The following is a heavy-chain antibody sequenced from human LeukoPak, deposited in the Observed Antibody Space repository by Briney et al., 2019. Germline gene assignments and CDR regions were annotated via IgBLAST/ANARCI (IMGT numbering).Heavy chain of an antibody. CDR3: ARDLGQYYDTSDNWFDP. Sequence: GGSLRLSCAASGFTFDDYAMHWVRQAPGRGLEWVSGISWNSGSIGYADSVKGRFTISRDNAKNTLNLQMNSLRAEDTAVYYCARDLGQYYDTSDNWFDPWGQGTLVTVSS. J-gene: IGHJ5*02. CDR1: GFTFDDYA. D-gene: IGHD3-22*01. V-gene: IGHV3-9*01. CDR2: ISWNSGSI.